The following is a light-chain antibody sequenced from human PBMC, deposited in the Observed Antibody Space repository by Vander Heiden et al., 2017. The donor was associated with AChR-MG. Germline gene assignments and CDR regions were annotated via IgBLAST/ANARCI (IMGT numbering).Light chain of an antibody. V-gene: IGKV4-1*01. Sequence: DILMTQSPDSPAASVGERATITCKASQSILNKYNNRNYLAWYQQKAGQPPKLIIYWASTRESVVPDRFSGSGAGTDFNLTISSLQAEVVAVYYCQQYYSTPVTFGPGTKVDIK. CDR3: QQYYSTPVT. J-gene: IGKJ3*01. CDR2: WAS. CDR1: QSILNKYNNRNY.